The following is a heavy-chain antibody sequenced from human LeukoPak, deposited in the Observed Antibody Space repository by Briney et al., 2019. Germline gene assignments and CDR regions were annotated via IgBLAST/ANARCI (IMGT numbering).Heavy chain of an antibody. CDR1: GGSISSYY. CDR2: IYYSGST. V-gene: IGHV4-59*01. D-gene: IGHD5-24*01. J-gene: IGHJ4*02. Sequence: SETLSLTCTVSGGSISSYYWSWLRQPPGKGLEWIGYIYYSGSTNYNPSLKSRVTISVDTSKNQFSLKLSSVTAADTAVYYCARVEDGYNSFDYWGQGTLVTVSS. CDR3: ARVEDGYNSFDY.